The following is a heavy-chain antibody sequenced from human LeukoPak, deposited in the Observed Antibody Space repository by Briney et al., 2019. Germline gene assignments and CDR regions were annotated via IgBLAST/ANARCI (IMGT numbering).Heavy chain of an antibody. CDR2: IYHSGST. V-gene: IGHV4-38-2*01. CDR1: GYSISSGYY. D-gene: IGHD3-16*01. CDR3: ARLTRKIDY. J-gene: IGHJ4*02. Sequence: SETLSLTCAVSGYSISSGYYWGWIRQPQGKGLGWIGSIYHSGSTYYNPSLKSRVTKSVDTSKNQFSLKLSSVTAADTAVYYCARLTRKIDYWGQGTLVTVSS.